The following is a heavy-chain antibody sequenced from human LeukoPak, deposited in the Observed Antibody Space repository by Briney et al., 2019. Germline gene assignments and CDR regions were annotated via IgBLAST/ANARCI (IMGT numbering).Heavy chain of an antibody. Sequence: GGSLRLSCAASGFTFSSYGMHWVRQAPGKGLEWVAVIWYDGSNKYYADSVKGRFTISRDNSKNTLYLQMNSLRVEDTAVYYCATELAVAAGGPFDYWGQGTLVTVSS. V-gene: IGHV3-33*01. J-gene: IGHJ4*02. D-gene: IGHD6-19*01. CDR1: GFTFSSYG. CDR2: IWYDGSNK. CDR3: ATELAVAAGGPFDY.